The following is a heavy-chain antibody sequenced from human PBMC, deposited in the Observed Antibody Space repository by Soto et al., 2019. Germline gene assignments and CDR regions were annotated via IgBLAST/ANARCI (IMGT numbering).Heavy chain of an antibody. D-gene: IGHD6-19*01. Sequence: ASVKVSCKASGGTFSSYAISWVRQAPGQGLEWMGGIIPIFGTANYAQKFQGRVTITADESTSTAYMELSSLRSEDTAVYYCARAGIAVAGRDYYYGMDVWGQGTTVTVSS. J-gene: IGHJ6*02. CDR3: ARAGIAVAGRDYYYGMDV. CDR2: IIPIFGTA. CDR1: GGTFSSYA. V-gene: IGHV1-69*13.